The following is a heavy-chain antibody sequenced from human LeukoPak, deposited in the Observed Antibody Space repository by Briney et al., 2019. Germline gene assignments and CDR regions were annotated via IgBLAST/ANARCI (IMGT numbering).Heavy chain of an antibody. V-gene: IGHV5-51*01. J-gene: IGHJ3*02. CDR2: IYPGDSDT. CDR1: GYSFTSYW. D-gene: IGHD2-15*01. Sequence: GESLKISCKGSGYSFTSYWIAWVRQMPPKSLEWMGIIYPGDSDTRYSPSFHGQVTISADKSISTAYLQWSSLTASDTAMYYCARRGYCSGGDCYSAAFDIWGQGTMVTVSS. CDR3: ARRGYCSGGDCYSAAFDI.